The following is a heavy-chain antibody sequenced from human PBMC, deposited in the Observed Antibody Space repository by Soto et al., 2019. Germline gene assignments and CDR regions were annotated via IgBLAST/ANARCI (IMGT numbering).Heavy chain of an antibody. CDR3: ARMGNYYYNGMDV. CDR1: GYTFTSYA. V-gene: IGHV1-3*01. D-gene: IGHD6-13*01. J-gene: IGHJ6*02. Sequence: ASVKVSCKASGYTFTSYAMHWVRQAPGQRLEWMGWINAGNGNTKYSQKSQGRVTITRDTSASTAYMEPSSLRSEDTAVYYCARMGNYYYNGMDVWGQGTTVSVPS. CDR2: INAGNGNT.